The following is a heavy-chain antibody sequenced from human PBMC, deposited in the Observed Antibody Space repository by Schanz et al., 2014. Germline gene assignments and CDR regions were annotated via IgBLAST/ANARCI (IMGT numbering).Heavy chain of an antibody. J-gene: IGHJ3*02. CDR2: IYSDGRT. D-gene: IGHD2-2*01. CDR1: GFTVSSHY. CDR3: AKRCSSTSCSHGAFDI. Sequence: EVQLVESGGGLIQPGGSLRLSCVASGFTVSSHYMSWVRQAPGKGLEWVSVIYSDGRTYYGDSVKGRFTISRDNSKNTXYLQMNSLRDEDTAMYYCAKRCSSTSCSHGAFDIWGQGTMVTVSS. V-gene: IGHV3-53*01.